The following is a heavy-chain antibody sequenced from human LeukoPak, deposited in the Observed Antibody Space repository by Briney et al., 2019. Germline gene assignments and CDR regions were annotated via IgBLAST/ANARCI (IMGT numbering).Heavy chain of an antibody. Sequence: PSQTLSLTCAVSGGSISSGGYSWSWIRQPPGKGLEWIGYIHYSGSTYYNPSLKSRVTISVDTSKNQFSLKLSSVTAADTAVYYCARGYTYYDILTGYYLDYWGQGTLVTVSS. CDR1: GGSISSGGYS. J-gene: IGHJ4*02. D-gene: IGHD3-9*01. CDR2: IHYSGST. CDR3: ARGYTYYDILTGYYLDY. V-gene: IGHV4-30-4*07.